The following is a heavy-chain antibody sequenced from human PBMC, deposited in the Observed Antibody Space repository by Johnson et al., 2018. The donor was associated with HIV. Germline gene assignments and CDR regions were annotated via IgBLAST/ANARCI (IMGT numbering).Heavy chain of an antibody. J-gene: IGHJ3*02. D-gene: IGHD3-10*01. CDR1: GFTFSSYA. V-gene: IGHV3-30*04. CDR3: AKDRFGGWEPLGAFDI. Sequence: QVQLVESGGGVVQPGRSLRLSCAASGFTFSSYAMHWVRQAPGKGLEWVAVISYDGSNKYYADSVKGRFTISRDNSNNTLYLQMNSLRAEDTAVYYCAKDRFGGWEPLGAFDIWGQGTMVTVSS. CDR2: ISYDGSNK.